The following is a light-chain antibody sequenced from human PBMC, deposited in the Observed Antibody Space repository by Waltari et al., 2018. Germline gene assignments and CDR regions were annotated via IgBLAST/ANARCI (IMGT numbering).Light chain of an antibody. V-gene: IGLV2-8*01. CDR3: SSYGGYNTPYV. Sequence: QSALTQPPSASGSPGQSVPISCPGSRSDAGRYNFVSWHQQHPGKAPKLMIYEVIKRPSGVPDRFSGSKSGNTASLTVSGLQAEDEADYYCSSYGGYNTPYVFGGGTKLTVL. CDR2: EVI. J-gene: IGLJ2*01. CDR1: RSDAGRYNF.